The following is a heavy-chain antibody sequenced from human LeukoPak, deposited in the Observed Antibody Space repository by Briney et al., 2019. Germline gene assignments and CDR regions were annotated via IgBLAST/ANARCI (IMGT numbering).Heavy chain of an antibody. CDR3: ARGETMDV. CDR2: INEDGSEK. V-gene: IGHV3-7*01. Sequence: TGGSLRLSCAASGFTFSDYYMSWIRQAPGKGPEWVANINEDGSEKHYVGSVRGRFTISRDNADNSLHLQMNSLRPEDMAVYYCARGETMDVWGKGTTVTVSS. J-gene: IGHJ6*03. CDR1: GFTFSDYY. D-gene: IGHD5-24*01.